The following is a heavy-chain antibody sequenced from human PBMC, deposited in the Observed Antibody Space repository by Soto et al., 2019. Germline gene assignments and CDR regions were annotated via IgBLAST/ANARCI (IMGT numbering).Heavy chain of an antibody. D-gene: IGHD6-19*01. Sequence: GGSLRLSCAASGFTFSSYAMSWVRQAPGKGLEWVSTVSGSGGSTYYAASVKGRFTISREYSKNTMYLQMNSLRAEDTAVYFCARHRSYNSGFFDYWSQGTLVTVS. J-gene: IGHJ4*02. CDR1: GFTFSSYA. V-gene: IGHV3-23*01. CDR3: ARHRSYNSGFFDY. CDR2: VSGSGGST.